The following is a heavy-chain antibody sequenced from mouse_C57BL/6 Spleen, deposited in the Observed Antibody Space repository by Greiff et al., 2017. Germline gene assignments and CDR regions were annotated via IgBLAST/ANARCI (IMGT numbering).Heavy chain of an antibody. Sequence: QVQLQQSGAELVRPGASVTLSCKASGYTFTDYEMHWVKQTPVHGLEWIGAIDPETGGTAYNQKFKGKAILTADKSSSTAYMELRSLTSEDSAVYYCTRGPHCSNYVGAYWGQGTLVTVSA. CDR1: GYTFTDYE. D-gene: IGHD2-5*01. CDR2: IDPETGGT. CDR3: TRGPHCSNYVGAY. J-gene: IGHJ3*01. V-gene: IGHV1-15*01.